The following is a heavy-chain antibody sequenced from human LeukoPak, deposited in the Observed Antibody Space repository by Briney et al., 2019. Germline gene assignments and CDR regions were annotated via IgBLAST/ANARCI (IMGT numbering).Heavy chain of an antibody. CDR1: GYTFTGCY. V-gene: IGHV1-2*02. J-gene: IGHJ4*02. CDR3: ARSDAATDYFDY. CDR2: INPNSGGT. Sequence: ASVKVSCKASGYTFTGCYMHWVRQAPGQGLEWMGWINPNSGGTNYAQKFQGRVTMTRDTSISTAYMELSRLRSDDTAAYYCARSDAATDYFDYWGQGTLVTVSS. D-gene: IGHD5-18*01.